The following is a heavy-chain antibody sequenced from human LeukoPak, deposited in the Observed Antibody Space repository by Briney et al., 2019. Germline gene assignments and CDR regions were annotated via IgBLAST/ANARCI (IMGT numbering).Heavy chain of an antibody. V-gene: IGHV1-69*13. D-gene: IGHD6-6*01. J-gene: IGHJ6*02. CDR3: ARSSEYYYGMDV. CDR2: IIPIFGTA. CDR1: GGTFSSYA. Sequence: SVKVSCKASGGTFSSYAISWVRQAPGQGLEWMGGIIPIFGTANYAQKFQGRVTITADQSTSTAYMELSSLRSEDTAVYYCARSSEYYYGMDVWGQGTTVTVSS.